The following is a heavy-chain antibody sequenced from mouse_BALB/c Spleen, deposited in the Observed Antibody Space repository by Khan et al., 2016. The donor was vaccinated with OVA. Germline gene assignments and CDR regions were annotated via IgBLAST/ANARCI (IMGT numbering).Heavy chain of an antibody. J-gene: IGHJ4*01. D-gene: IGHD1-2*01. CDR2: IQRGSGNA. Sequence: VRLQQSGAELVKPGASVKLTCIVSGFNIKTTDMHWVKQRPEQGLEWLGRIQRGSGNANTDPNFQGQATMTADTTCNTAYLQLSSLTSDDTAVYYCSYSSLLYAIDYCGQGTSVTVSA. CDR3: SYSSLLYAIDY. V-gene: IGHV14-3*02. CDR1: GFNIKTTD.